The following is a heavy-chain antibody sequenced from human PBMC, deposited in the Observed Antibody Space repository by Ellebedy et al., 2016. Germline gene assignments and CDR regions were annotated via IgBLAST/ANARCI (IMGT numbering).Heavy chain of an antibody. J-gene: IGHJ4*02. V-gene: IGHV3-7*03. CDR2: IKEDGTLK. CDR1: GFTFSTYW. CDR3: AASFDY. Sequence: GESLKISXAASGFTFSTYWMNWVRQAPGKGLEWLASIKEDGTLKHYVDSVKGRFLISRDNAGSSVYLQMNSLRAEDTAVYYCAASFDYWGQGALVTVSS.